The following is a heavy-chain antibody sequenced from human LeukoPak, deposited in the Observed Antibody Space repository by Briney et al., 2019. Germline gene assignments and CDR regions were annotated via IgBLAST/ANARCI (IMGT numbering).Heavy chain of an antibody. CDR2: ISWNSGSI. J-gene: IGHJ4*02. CDR3: ARRFDS. Sequence: GGSLRLSCAASGFTFDDYVMHWVRQAPGKGLEWVSGISWNSGSIGYADSVKGRFTISRDNAQNSLYLQMNSLRADDTAVYYCARRFDSWGRGTLVTVSS. V-gene: IGHV3-9*01. CDR1: GFTFDDYV.